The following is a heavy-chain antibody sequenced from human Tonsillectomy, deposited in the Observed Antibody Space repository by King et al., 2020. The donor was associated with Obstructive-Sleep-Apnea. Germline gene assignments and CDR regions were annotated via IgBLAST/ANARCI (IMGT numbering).Heavy chain of an antibody. D-gene: IGHD2-2*01. V-gene: IGHV4-38-2*02. CDR3: ARDQGVPAADFDY. Sequence: QLQESGPGLVKPSETLSLTCTVSGYSISCGYYWGWIRQPPGKGLEWIGSIYHSGSTYYNPSLKSRVTISVDTSKNQFSLKLSSVTAADTAVYYCARDQGVPAADFDYWGQGTLVTVSS. CDR2: IYHSGST. CDR1: GYSISCGYY. J-gene: IGHJ4*02.